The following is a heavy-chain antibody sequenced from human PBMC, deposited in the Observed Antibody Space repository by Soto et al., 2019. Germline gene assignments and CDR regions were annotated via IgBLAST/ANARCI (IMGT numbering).Heavy chain of an antibody. CDR3: VKDDGGYPSTAPH. D-gene: IGHD3-22*01. V-gene: IGHV3-23*01. Sequence: EVQLLESGGGLVQPGGSLRLSCAASGITISNYPMSWVRQAPGKGLDWVSGSSGSGDRTYYADSAKGRFTISKDISKNALSLQLSNLGVEDTAVYFWVKDDGGYPSTAPHWGQGTLVTVSS. CDR1: GITISNYP. J-gene: IGHJ1*01. CDR2: SSGSGDRT.